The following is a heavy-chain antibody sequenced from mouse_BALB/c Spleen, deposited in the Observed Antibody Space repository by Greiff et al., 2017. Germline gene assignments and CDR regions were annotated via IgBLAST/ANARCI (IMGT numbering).Heavy chain of an antibody. D-gene: IGHD2-1*01. CDR3: ARRYGNYFDY. Sequence: EVKVVESGGGLVQPGGSRKLSCAASGFTFSSFGMHWVRQAPEKGLEWVAYISSGSSTIYYADTVKGRFTISRDNPKNTLFLQMTSLRSEDTARYYCARRYGNYFDYWGQGTTLTVSS. V-gene: IGHV5-17*02. J-gene: IGHJ2*01. CDR2: ISSGSSTI. CDR1: GFTFSSFG.